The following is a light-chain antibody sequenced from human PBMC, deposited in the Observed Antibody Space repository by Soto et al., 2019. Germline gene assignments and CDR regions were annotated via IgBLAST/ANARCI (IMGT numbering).Light chain of an antibody. Sequence: QYVLTQPPSASGTPGQRVTISCSGSSSNIGSNAVNWYQHLPGTAPKLLIFTDSQRPSGVPDRFSGSRSGTSASLAISGLQSEDEADYYCASWDGSLIGHVFGTGTK. J-gene: IGLJ1*01. CDR1: SSNIGSNA. CDR3: ASWDGSLIGHV. V-gene: IGLV1-44*01. CDR2: TDS.